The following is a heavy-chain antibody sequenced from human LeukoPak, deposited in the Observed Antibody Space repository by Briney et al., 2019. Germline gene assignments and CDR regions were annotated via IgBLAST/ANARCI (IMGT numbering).Heavy chain of an antibody. J-gene: IGHJ6*02. CDR3: ARGRRYGDYSRYYYYYGMDV. D-gene: IGHD4-17*01. CDR2: INHSGST. CDR1: GGSFSGYY. Sequence: SETLSLTCAVYGGSFSGYYWSWIRQPPGKGLEWIGEINHSGSTNYNPSLKSRVTISVDTSKNQFSLKLSSVTAADTAVYYCARGRRYGDYSRYYYYYGMDVWGQGTTVTVSS. V-gene: IGHV4-34*01.